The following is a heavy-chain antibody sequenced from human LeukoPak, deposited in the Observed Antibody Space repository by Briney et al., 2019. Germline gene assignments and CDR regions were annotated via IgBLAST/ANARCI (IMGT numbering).Heavy chain of an antibody. V-gene: IGHV4-31*03. Sequence: SETLSLTCTVSGGSISSGGYYWSWIRQHPGKGLEWIGYIYYSGSTYYNPSLKSRVTISVDTSKNQFSLKLSSVTAADTAVYYCARARPDTYYDSSGYSPLFDYWGQGTLVTVSS. J-gene: IGHJ4*02. CDR2: IYYSGST. CDR3: ARARPDTYYDSSGYSPLFDY. D-gene: IGHD3-22*01. CDR1: GGSISSGGYY.